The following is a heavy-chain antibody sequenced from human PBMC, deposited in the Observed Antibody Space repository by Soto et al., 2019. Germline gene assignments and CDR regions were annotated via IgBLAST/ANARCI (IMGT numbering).Heavy chain of an antibody. Sequence: QVQLVESGGGLVKPGGSLRRSCAASGFIFSDYYMTWIRQAPGKGLEWLSCSSNRDRSTYYADSVKDRFVVSKDNAKNLVELQMNSLRAEDTAVYFWARAWKIEKFGVISMSKGLDVWGQGTTVTVSS. CDR3: ARAWKIEKFGVISMSKGLDV. D-gene: IGHD3-3*01. J-gene: IGHJ6*02. V-gene: IGHV3-11*01. CDR2: SSNRDRST. CDR1: GFIFSDYY.